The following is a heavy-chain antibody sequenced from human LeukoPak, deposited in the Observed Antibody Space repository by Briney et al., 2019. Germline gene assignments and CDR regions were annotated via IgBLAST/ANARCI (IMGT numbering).Heavy chain of an antibody. CDR1: GFTFSSYN. V-gene: IGHV3-21*01. D-gene: IGHD6-19*01. CDR2: ITSSSSYI. CDR3: AKDFRVGFVAVALDAFDI. Sequence: GGSLRLSCAASGFTFSSYNMNWVRQAPGKGLEWVSSITSSSSYIYYADSVKGRFTISRDNAKNSLYLQINSLRAEDTAVYYCAKDFRVGFVAVALDAFDIWGQGTMVTVSS. J-gene: IGHJ3*02.